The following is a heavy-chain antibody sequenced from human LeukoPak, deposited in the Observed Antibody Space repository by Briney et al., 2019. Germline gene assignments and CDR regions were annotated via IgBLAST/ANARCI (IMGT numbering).Heavy chain of an antibody. CDR2: VKQDGSEE. D-gene: IGHD1-26*01. Sequence: GGSLRLSCAASGFTFSSYWMSWVRQAPGKGLEWVANVKQDGSEENFVDSVKGRFTISRDNAKKSLYLQMNSLRAEDTAVYYCARGSSAGASLRHDYWGQGTLVTVSS. J-gene: IGHJ4*02. CDR3: ARGSSAGASLRHDY. CDR1: GFTFSSYW. V-gene: IGHV3-7*01.